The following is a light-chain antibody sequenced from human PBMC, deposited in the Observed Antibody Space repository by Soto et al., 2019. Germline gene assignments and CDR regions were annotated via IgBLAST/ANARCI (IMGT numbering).Light chain of an antibody. CDR3: QQYGSSGT. CDR1: QSVSSN. V-gene: IGKV3-20*01. J-gene: IGKJ1*01. CDR2: RAS. Sequence: DILLTQSQTTLPLSPVVGAGLXCRASQSVSSNLAWYQQKPGQAPRLLIQRASTRATGIPARFSGSGSGTDFTLTISRLEPEDFAVYYCQQYGSSGTFGQGTKVDIK.